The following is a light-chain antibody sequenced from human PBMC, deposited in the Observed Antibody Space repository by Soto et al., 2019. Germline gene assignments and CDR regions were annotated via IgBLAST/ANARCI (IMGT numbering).Light chain of an antibody. CDR3: QQCSSSPLT. CDR1: QNINNH. V-gene: IGKV1-39*01. J-gene: IGKJ4*01. CDR2: AAS. Sequence: DIQMTQSPSSLSASLGDRVTITCRASQNINNHLNWYQQRPGKAPKVLIWAASSLQRGVPSRFTGSGSGTDFTLTINSLQREDFATYYCQQCSSSPLTFGGGTKVEIK.